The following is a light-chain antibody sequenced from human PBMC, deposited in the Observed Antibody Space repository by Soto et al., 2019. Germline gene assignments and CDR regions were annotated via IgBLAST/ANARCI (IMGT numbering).Light chain of an antibody. V-gene: IGKV1-17*01. Sequence: IQMTQSPSSLSASVGDRVTITCRASQGIGNDLGWYQQKPGKAPRLLIYATSSLESGVPSRFSGSGSGTEFTLTISSLQPDDFATYYCQQYNSQWTFGQGTKVDIK. CDR1: QGIGND. CDR3: QQYNSQWT. J-gene: IGKJ1*01. CDR2: ATS.